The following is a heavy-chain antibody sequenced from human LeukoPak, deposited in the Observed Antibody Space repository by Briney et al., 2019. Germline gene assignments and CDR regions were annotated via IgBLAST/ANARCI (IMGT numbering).Heavy chain of an antibody. CDR1: GFIFSSYS. CDR3: ATTSIAAAVPGCFDY. V-gene: IGHV3-48*03. D-gene: IGHD6-13*01. CDR2: ISSSGKTI. J-gene: IGHJ4*02. Sequence: GRSLRLSCAASGFIFSSYSIHWVRQAPGKGLEWVSYISSSGKTIYYADSTKGRFTVSRDNAKNSLYLQMNSLRAEDTAVYYCATTSIAAAVPGCFDYWGQGTLVTVFS.